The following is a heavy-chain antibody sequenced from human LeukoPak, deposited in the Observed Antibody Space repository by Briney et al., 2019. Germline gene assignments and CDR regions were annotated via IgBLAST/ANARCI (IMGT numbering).Heavy chain of an antibody. V-gene: IGHV4-61*10. J-gene: IGHJ4*02. D-gene: IGHD1-26*01. CDR2: INHSGST. Sequence: SETLSLTCTVSGGSISSGSYYWSWIRQPAGKGLEWIGEINHSGSTNYNPSLKSRVTISVDTSKNQFSLKLSSVTAADTAVYYCARRSRRSGSYYGYWGQGTLVTVSS. CDR3: ARRSRRSGSYYGY. CDR1: GGSISSGSYY.